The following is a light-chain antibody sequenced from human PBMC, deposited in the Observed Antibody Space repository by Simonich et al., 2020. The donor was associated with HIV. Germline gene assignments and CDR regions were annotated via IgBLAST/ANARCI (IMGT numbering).Light chain of an antibody. CDR2: EDN. CDR3: QSYDRTNWV. CDR1: SGSIASNY. V-gene: IGLV6-57*01. J-gene: IGLJ3*02. Sequence: NFMLTQPHSVSESPGKTATISCTRSSGSIASNYVQWYQQRPGSSPTTMVYEDNQRPSGVPERFSGSIDSSSNSASLTISGLKTEDEADYYCQSYDRTNWVFGGGTKLTVL.